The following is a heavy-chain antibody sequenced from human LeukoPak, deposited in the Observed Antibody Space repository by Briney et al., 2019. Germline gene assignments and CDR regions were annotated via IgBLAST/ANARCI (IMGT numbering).Heavy chain of an antibody. J-gene: IGHJ6*02. CDR3: ARGGAVAPSYYYYGMDV. CDR1: GGTFSSYA. Sequence: SVKVSCKASGGTFSSYAISWVRQAPGQGLEWMGRIIPIFGIANYAQKFQGRVTITADKSTSTAYMELSSLRSEDTAVYYCARGGAVAPSYYYYGMDVWGQGPRSPSP. V-gene: IGHV1-69*04. D-gene: IGHD6-19*01. CDR2: IIPIFGIA.